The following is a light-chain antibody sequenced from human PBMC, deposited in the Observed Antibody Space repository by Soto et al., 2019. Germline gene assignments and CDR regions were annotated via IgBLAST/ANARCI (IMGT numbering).Light chain of an antibody. CDR3: CSYTSSSTPWV. J-gene: IGLJ1*01. CDR2: DVS. V-gene: IGLV2-14*03. CDR1: SSDVGGYNY. Sequence: QSALTQPPSVSGSPGQSITISRTGTSSDVGGYNYVSWYQQHPGEAPKLMIYDVSDRPSGVSNRFSASKSGNTASLTISGLQPEDEADYFCCSYTSSSTPWVFGTGTKVTVL.